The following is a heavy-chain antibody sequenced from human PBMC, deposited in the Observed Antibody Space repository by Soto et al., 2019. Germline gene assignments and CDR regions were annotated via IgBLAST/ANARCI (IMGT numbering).Heavy chain of an antibody. CDR3: ARGEGAYYYGSGPNYFDY. V-gene: IGHV4-59*01. CDR1: GGSISSYY. J-gene: IGHJ4*02. Sequence: QVQQQESGPGLVKPSETLSLTCTVSGGSISSYYWSWIRQPPGKGLEWIGYIYYSGSTNSNPSLKSRVTISVDTSKNQFSLQLSSVTAADTAVYYCARGEGAYYYGSGPNYFDYWGQGTLVTVSS. D-gene: IGHD3-10*01. CDR2: IYYSGST.